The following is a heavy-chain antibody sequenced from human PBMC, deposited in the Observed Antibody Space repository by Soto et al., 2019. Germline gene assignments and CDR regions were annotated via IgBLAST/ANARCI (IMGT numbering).Heavy chain of an antibody. CDR2: ISGTGIST. Sequence: GGSLRLSCAASGFTFSSHAISWVRQAPGKGLEWVSAISGTGISTFYADSVKGRFTISRDNSKNTLYLQMNSLRAEDTAVYYCAIGSYYAPFYFDYWGQGTLVTVSS. V-gene: IGHV3-23*01. CDR1: GFTFSSHA. D-gene: IGHD1-26*01. J-gene: IGHJ4*02. CDR3: AIGSYYAPFYFDY.